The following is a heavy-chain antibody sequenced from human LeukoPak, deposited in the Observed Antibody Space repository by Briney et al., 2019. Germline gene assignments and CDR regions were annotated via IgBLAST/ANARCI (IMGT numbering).Heavy chain of an antibody. D-gene: IGHD2-2*01. J-gene: IGHJ6*03. V-gene: IGHV1-2*02. Sequence: ASVKVSCKASGYTFTGYYMHWVRQAPGQGLEWMGWTNPNSGGTNYAQKFQGRVTMTRDTSISTAYMELSRLRSDDTAVYYCASESTYYYYMDVWGKGTTVTVSS. CDR1: GYTFTGYY. CDR3: ASESTYYYYMDV. CDR2: TNPNSGGT.